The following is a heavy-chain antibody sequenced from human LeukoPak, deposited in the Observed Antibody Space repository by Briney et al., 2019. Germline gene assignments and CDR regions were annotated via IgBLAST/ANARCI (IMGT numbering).Heavy chain of an antibody. Sequence: KPSETLSLTCTVSGGSISSYYWSWIRQPPGKGLEWIGYIYTSGSTNYNPSLKSRVTISVDTSKNQFSLKLSSVTAADTAVYYCARGPNSSGQNWFDPWGQGTLVTVSS. D-gene: IGHD3-22*01. V-gene: IGHV4-4*09. J-gene: IGHJ5*02. CDR2: IYTSGST. CDR3: ARGPNSSGQNWFDP. CDR1: GGSISSYY.